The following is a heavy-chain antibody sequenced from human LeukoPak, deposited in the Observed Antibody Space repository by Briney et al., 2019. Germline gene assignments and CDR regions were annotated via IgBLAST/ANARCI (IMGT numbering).Heavy chain of an antibody. J-gene: IGHJ4*02. D-gene: IGHD3-3*01. CDR2: ISAYNGNT. CDR1: GYTFTSYG. V-gene: IGHV1-18*01. Sequence: ASVKVSCKASGYTFTSYGISWVRQAPGQGLEWMGWISAYNGNTNYAQKLQGRVTMTTDTSTSTAYMELRSLRSDDTAVYYCARDEDYDFWSGSIDYWGQGTLVTVSS. CDR3: ARDEDYDFWSGSIDY.